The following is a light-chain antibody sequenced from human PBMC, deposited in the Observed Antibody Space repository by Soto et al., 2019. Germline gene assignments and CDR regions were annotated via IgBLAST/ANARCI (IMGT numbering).Light chain of an antibody. V-gene: IGKV3-15*01. Sequence: ETVMTQSPATLSVSPGERATLSCRAGQSVNSYLAWYQQKPGQAPRLLIRGASARATGIPARFSGSGSGTEFTLPISSLQSEDFAVYYCQQYNQWPLTFGGGTKVEI. CDR3: QQYNQWPLT. CDR1: QSVNSY. CDR2: GAS. J-gene: IGKJ4*01.